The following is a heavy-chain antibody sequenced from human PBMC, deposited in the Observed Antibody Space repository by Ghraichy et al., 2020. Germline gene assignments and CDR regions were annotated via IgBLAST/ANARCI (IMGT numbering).Heavy chain of an antibody. CDR3: ARDYPSVRFLEWFPFDY. Sequence: ASVKVSCKASGYTFTGYYMHWVRQAPGQGLEWMGWINPNSGGTNYAQKFQGRVTMTRDTSISTAYMELSRLRSDDTAVYYCARDYPSVRFLEWFPFDYWGQGTLVTVSS. D-gene: IGHD3-3*01. J-gene: IGHJ4*02. CDR2: INPNSGGT. CDR1: GYTFTGYY. V-gene: IGHV1-2*02.